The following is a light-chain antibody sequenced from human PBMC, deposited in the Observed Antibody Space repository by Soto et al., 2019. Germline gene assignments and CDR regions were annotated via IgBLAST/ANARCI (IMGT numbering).Light chain of an antibody. Sequence: QSVLTQPASVSGSPGQSITISCTGTSSDVGGYKYVSWYQQHPGKAPKLMIYDVRNRPSGVSNRFAGSKSGNTASLTISGLQAEDEADYYCSSYTTSSTDFGTGTKLTVL. CDR2: DVR. CDR1: SSDVGGYKY. CDR3: SSYTTSSTD. V-gene: IGLV2-14*01. J-gene: IGLJ1*01.